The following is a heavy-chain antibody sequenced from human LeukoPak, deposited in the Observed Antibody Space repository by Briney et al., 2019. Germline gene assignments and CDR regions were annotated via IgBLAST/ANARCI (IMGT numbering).Heavy chain of an antibody. CDR3: ASSRGVRGVPYYFDY. D-gene: IGHD3-10*01. Sequence: PSETLSLTCTVSGGSISSYYWSWIRQPPGKGLEWIGYIYYSGSTNYNPSLKSRVTISVDTSKNQFSLELSSVTAADTAVYYCASSRGVRGVPYYFDYWGQGTLVTVSS. V-gene: IGHV4-59*01. J-gene: IGHJ4*02. CDR1: GGSISSYY. CDR2: IYYSGST.